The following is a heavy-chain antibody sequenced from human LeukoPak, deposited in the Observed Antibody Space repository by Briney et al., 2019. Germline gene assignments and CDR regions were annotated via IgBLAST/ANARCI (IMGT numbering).Heavy chain of an antibody. J-gene: IGHJ3*02. CDR2: ISAYNGNT. CDR1: GYTFTSYG. D-gene: IGHD6-19*01. CDR3: AREKGQWLVPAAPDAFDI. Sequence: ASVKVSCKASGYTFTSYGISWVRQAPGQGLEWMGWISAYNGNTNYAQKLQGRVTMTTDTSTSTAYMELRSQRSDDTAVYYCAREKGQWLVPAAPDAFDIWGQGTMVTVSS. V-gene: IGHV1-18*01.